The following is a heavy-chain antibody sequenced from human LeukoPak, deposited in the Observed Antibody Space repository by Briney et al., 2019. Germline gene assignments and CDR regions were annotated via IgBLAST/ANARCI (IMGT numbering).Heavy chain of an antibody. D-gene: IGHD3-10*01. J-gene: IGHJ5*02. CDR2: INPDGGNT. CDR1: GYTFINYY. CDR3: ARALVNPTLDL. Sequence: ASVKVSCKASGYTFINYYIHWVRQAGGQGLEWMGQINPDGGNTRYAQRFQGRITLTTDRSTSTVYMDLTSLRSEDTAVYFCARALVNPTLDLWGQGTLVTVSS. V-gene: IGHV1-46*01.